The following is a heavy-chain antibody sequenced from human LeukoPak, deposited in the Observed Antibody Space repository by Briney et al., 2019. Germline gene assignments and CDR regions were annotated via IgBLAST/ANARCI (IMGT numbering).Heavy chain of an antibody. CDR2: IYYSGST. CDR3: ARDNYYDSSGYYRYFDY. V-gene: IGHV4-31*03. J-gene: IGHJ4*02. CDR1: GGSISSGGYY. Sequence: PSETLSLTCTVSGGSISSGGYYWSWIRQHPGKGLEWIGYIYYSGSTYYNPSLKSRVTISVDTSKNQFSLKLSSVTAADTAVYYCARDNYYDSSGYYRYFDYWGQGTLVTVSS. D-gene: IGHD3-22*01.